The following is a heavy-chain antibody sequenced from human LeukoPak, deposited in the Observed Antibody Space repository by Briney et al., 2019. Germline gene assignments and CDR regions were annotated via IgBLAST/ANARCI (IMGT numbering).Heavy chain of an antibody. D-gene: IGHD6-19*01. J-gene: IGHJ4*02. V-gene: IGHV4-31*03. CDR2: ICYSGST. CDR1: GGSINSDGDC. CDR3: ARGPQQWLERVGAFDF. Sequence: PSQTLSLTCPVSGGSINSDGDCWSWLRQHPGKGLDWIGNICYSGSTYYNPSLKSRGTISVDMSKNEFSLNLSSVTAADTAVYYCARGPQQWLERVGAFDFWGQGTLVTVSS.